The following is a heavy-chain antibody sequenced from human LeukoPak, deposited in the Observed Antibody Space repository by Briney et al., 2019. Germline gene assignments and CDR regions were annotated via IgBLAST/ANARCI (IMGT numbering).Heavy chain of an antibody. Sequence: SETLSLTCAVYGGSFSGYYWSWIRQPPGKGLEWIGEINHSGSTNYNPSLKSRVTISVDTSKNQFSLKLSSVTAADTAVYYCARGTVTTLRWYFDLWGRGTLVTVSS. V-gene: IGHV4-34*01. D-gene: IGHD4-11*01. CDR1: GGSFSGYY. CDR2: INHSGST. CDR3: ARGTVTTLRWYFDL. J-gene: IGHJ2*01.